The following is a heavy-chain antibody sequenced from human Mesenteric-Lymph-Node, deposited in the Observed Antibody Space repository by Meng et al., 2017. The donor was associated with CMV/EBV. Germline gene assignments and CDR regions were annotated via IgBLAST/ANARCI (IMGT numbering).Heavy chain of an antibody. D-gene: IGHD3-10*01. CDR3: ARLYYYGSGSYYNVFDY. V-gene: IGHV1-3*01. CDR1: YHFTSYA. J-gene: IGHJ4*02. CDR2: INAGNGNT. Sequence: YHFTSYAMHWVRQAPGQRLEWMGWINAGNGNTKYSQKFQGRVTITRDTSASTAYMELSSLRSEDTAVYYCARLYYYGSGSYYNVFDYWGQGTLVTVSS.